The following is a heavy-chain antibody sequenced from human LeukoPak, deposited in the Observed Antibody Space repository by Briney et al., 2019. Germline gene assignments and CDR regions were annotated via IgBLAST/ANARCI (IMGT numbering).Heavy chain of an antibody. V-gene: IGHV3-23*01. D-gene: IGHD3-22*01. CDR1: GFTFSSYA. CDR3: AKQITMIVVVLTLNDY. J-gene: IGHJ4*02. Sequence: GGSLRLSCAASGFTFSSYAMSWVRQAQGKGLEWVSDISGSGGSTYYADSVKGRFTISRDNSKNTLYLQMNSLRAEDTAVYYCAKQITMIVVVLTLNDYWGQGTLVTASS. CDR2: ISGSGGST.